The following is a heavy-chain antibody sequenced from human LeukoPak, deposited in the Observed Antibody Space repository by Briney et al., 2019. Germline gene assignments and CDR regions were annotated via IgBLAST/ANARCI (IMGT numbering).Heavy chain of an antibody. J-gene: IGHJ4*02. D-gene: IGHD4-23*01. V-gene: IGHV3-21*04. CDR2: INDNSRSI. CDR3: ARSTDYGGQRHEFDY. CDR1: GFTFSSYS. Sequence: GGSLRLSCAASGFTFSSYSMNWVRQAPGKGLEWVSSINDNSRSIFYTDSLKGRFTISRDNSKNTLYLQMNSLRAEDTAVYYCARSTDYGGQRHEFDYWGQGTLVTVSS.